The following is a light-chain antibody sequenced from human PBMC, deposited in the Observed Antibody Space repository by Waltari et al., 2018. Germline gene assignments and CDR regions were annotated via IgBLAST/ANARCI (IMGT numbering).Light chain of an antibody. V-gene: IGLV2-14*03. Sequence: QSALTQPASVSGSPGQSIAISCTGTSSDVGAYDYVSWYQQHPGKAPKLIIFDVNYRPSGVSNRFSSSKSGNTASLTISGLQPEDEADYYCSSYLSTITEVFGGGTKVTVL. J-gene: IGLJ2*01. CDR2: DVN. CDR1: SSDVGAYDY. CDR3: SSYLSTITEV.